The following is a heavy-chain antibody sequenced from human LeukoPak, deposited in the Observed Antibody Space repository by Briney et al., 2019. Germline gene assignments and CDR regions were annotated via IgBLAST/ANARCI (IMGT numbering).Heavy chain of an antibody. V-gene: IGHV1-69*13. J-gene: IGHJ2*01. CDR1: GGTFSSYA. CDR2: VIPIFGTA. Sequence: VKVSCKASGGTFSSYAISWVRQAPGQGLEWMGGVIPIFGTANYAQKFQGRVTITTDESTSTAYMELSSLRSEDTAVYYCARDGIRATVTTVPYWYFDLWGRGTLVTVSS. D-gene: IGHD4-17*01. CDR3: ARDGIRATVTTVPYWYFDL.